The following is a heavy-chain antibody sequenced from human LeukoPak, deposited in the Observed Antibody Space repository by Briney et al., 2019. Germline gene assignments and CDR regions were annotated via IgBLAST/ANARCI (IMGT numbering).Heavy chain of an antibody. J-gene: IGHJ4*02. CDR1: GYSISSGYY. CDR3: ARESIGSGWYTPDY. D-gene: IGHD6-19*01. Sequence: SETLSLTCTVSGYSISSGYYWGWIRQPPGKGLEWIGSIYHSGSTYYNQSLKSRVTISVDTSKNQFSLKLSSVTAADTAVYYCARESIGSGWYTPDYWGQGTLVTVSS. CDR2: IYHSGST. V-gene: IGHV4-38-2*02.